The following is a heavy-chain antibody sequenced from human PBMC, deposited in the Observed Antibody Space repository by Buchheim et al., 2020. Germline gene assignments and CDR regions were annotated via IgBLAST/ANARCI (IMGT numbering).Heavy chain of an antibody. CDR3: ARGLDYAFDY. V-gene: IGHV3-74*01. D-gene: IGHD3-16*01. CDR1: GLTFSSYW. Sequence: EVQLVESGGGLVQPGGSLRLSCAVSGLTFSSYWMHWVRQAPGKGLVWVSRIKSDGSSTNYADSVKGRFTISRDNAEKTLYLQMSSLRAEDTAVYYCARGLDYAFDYWGQGTL. CDR2: IKSDGSST. J-gene: IGHJ4*02.